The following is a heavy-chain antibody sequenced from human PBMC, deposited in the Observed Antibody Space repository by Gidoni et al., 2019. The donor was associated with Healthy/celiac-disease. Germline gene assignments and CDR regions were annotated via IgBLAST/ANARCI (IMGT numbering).Heavy chain of an antibody. Sequence: EVQRLESGGGLGQPGGSLRLSCAASGFALSSYAMSWVRQAPGKGLEWVSAISGSGGSTYYADSVKGRFTISRDNSKNTLYLQMNSLRAEDTAVYYCAKDIGYYYGSGSFDYWGQGTLVTVSS. CDR1: GFALSSYA. D-gene: IGHD3-10*01. J-gene: IGHJ4*02. CDR3: AKDIGYYYGSGSFDY. CDR2: ISGSGGST. V-gene: IGHV3-23*01.